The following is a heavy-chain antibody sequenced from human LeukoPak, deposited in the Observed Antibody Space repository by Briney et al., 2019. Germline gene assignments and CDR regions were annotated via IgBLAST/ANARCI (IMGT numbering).Heavy chain of an antibody. Sequence: GGSLRLSCAASGFTFNYYSMHWVRQAPGKGLEWVAGISYDGSNEYYADAMKGRFTISRDNSKNTLYLQMNSLRAEDTAVYYCAKKYYYDSSEFDPWGQGTLVTVSS. J-gene: IGHJ5*02. CDR1: GFTFNYYS. CDR2: ISYDGSNE. D-gene: IGHD3-22*01. V-gene: IGHV3-30*04. CDR3: AKKYYYDSSEFDP.